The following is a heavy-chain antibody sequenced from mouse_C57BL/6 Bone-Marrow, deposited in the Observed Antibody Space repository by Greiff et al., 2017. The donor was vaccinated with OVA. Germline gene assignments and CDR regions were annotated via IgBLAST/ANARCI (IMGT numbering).Heavy chain of an antibody. V-gene: IGHV1-53*01. CDR1: GYTFTSYW. D-gene: IGHD1-1*01. Sequence: VQLQQSGTELVKPGASVKLSCKASGYTFTSYWMHWVKQRPGQGLEWIGNINPSNGGTNYNEKFKSKATLTVDKSSSTAYMQLSSLTSEDSAVYYCARSRAFITPCYFDYWGQGTTLTVSS. CDR2: INPSNGGT. CDR3: ARSRAFITPCYFDY. J-gene: IGHJ2*01.